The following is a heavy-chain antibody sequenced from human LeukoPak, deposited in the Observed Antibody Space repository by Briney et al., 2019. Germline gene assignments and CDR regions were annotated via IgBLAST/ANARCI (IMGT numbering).Heavy chain of an antibody. CDR1: GGTFSSYA. CDR2: IIPILGIA. CDR3: ARGTYGGNSGWFDP. Sequence: GASVKVSCKASGGTFSSYAISWVRQAPGQGLEWMGRIIPILGIANYAQEFQGRVTITADKSTSTAYMELSSLRSEDTAVYYCARGTYGGNSGWFDPWGQGTLVTVSS. D-gene: IGHD4-23*01. V-gene: IGHV1-69*04. J-gene: IGHJ5*02.